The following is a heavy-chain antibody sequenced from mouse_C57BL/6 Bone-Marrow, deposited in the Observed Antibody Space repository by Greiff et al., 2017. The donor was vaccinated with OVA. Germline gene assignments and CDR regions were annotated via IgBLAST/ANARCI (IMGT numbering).Heavy chain of an antibody. D-gene: IGHD1-1*01. CDR1: GFTFSDYG. CDR2: ISSGSSTI. Sequence: EVQLVESGGGLVKPGGSLKLSCAASGFTFSDYGMHWVRQAPEKGLEWVAYISSGSSTIYYAETVKGRFTISRDNAKNTLFLQMTSLRSEDTAMYYCVLPVYFDYWGQGTTLTVSS. CDR3: VLPVYFDY. J-gene: IGHJ2*01. V-gene: IGHV5-17*01.